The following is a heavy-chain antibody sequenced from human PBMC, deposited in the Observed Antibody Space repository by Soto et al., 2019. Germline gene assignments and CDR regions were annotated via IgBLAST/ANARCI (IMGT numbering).Heavy chain of an antibody. D-gene: IGHD6-13*01. J-gene: IGHJ6*02. CDR2: INPSGGST. CDR3: ARIAAAGGRAVAAPGPPYGMDV. V-gene: IGHV1-46*01. CDR1: GYTFTSYY. Sequence: QVQLVQSGAEVKKPGASVKVSCKASGYTFTSYYMHWVRQAPGQGLEWMGIINPSGGSTSYAQKFQGRDTMTRDTSTSTVYMELSSLRSEDTAVYYCARIAAAGGRAVAAPGPPYGMDVWGQGTTVTVSS.